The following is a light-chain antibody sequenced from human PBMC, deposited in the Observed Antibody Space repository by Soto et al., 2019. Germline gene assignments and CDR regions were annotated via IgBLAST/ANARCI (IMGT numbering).Light chain of an antibody. J-gene: IGKJ4*01. CDR2: DAS. Sequence: DIQVTQSPSSLSASVGDRVTITCQASQDISNYLNWYQQKPGKAPKLLIYDASNVETGVPSRFSGSGSGTDFTFTISSLQAEDIATYYCQQYDSLRLSVGGGTKVVIK. CDR3: QQYDSLRLS. V-gene: IGKV1-33*01. CDR1: QDISNY.